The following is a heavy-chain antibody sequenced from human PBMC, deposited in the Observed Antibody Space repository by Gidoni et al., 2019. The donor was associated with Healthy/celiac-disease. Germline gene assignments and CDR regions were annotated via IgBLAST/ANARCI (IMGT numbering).Heavy chain of an antibody. J-gene: IGHJ4*02. CDR2: ISSSSSYI. V-gene: IGHV3-21*01. D-gene: IGHD2-15*01. CDR1: GFTFSRYS. Sequence: EVQLVESGGGLVKPGGHLRLSCADSGFTFSRYSMNWVRQAPGKGLECVSSISSSSSYIYYADSVKGRFTISRDNAKNSLYLQMNSLRAEDTAVYYCARDLPEYCSGGSCYPGDWGQGTLVTVSS. CDR3: ARDLPEYCSGGSCYPGD.